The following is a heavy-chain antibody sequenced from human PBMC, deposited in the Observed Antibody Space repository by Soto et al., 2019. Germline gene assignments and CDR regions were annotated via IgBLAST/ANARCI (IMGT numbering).Heavy chain of an antibody. J-gene: IGHJ4*02. CDR2: IYYSGST. CDR3: ARGRGDTAMAWYY. CDR1: GGSISSYY. V-gene: IGHV4-59*01. D-gene: IGHD5-18*01. Sequence: QVQLQESGPGLVKPSETLPLTCTVSGGSISSYYWSWIRQPPGKGLEWIGYIYYSGSTKYNPSLKSRVTISVDTSKNQFSLKLSSVTAADTAVYYCARGRGDTAMAWYYWGQGTLVTVSS.